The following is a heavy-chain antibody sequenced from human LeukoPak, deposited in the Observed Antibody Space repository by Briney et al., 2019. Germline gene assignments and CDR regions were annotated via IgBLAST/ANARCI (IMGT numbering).Heavy chain of an antibody. CDR1: GGSISSSNYY. CDR3: ARSTRSWFDP. Sequence: PSETLSLTCTVSGGSISSSNYYWGWIRQPPGKGLEWIGYIYYSGSTNYNPSLKSRVTISVDTSNNQFSLKLSSVTAADTAVYYCARSTRSWFDPWGQGTLVTVSS. V-gene: IGHV4-61*05. CDR2: IYYSGST. D-gene: IGHD3-10*01. J-gene: IGHJ5*02.